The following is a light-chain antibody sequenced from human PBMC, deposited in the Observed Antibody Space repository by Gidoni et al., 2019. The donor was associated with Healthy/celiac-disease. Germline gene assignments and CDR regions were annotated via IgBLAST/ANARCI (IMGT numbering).Light chain of an antibody. CDR2: DAS. Sequence: EIVLTQSPATLSLSPGERATLSCRASPSVSSYLAWYQQKRGQAPRLLIYDASNRATGIPARFSGSGSGTDFTLTISSLEPEDFAVYYCQQRSNWPPWTFGQGTKVEIK. V-gene: IGKV3-11*01. J-gene: IGKJ1*01. CDR3: QQRSNWPPWT. CDR1: PSVSSY.